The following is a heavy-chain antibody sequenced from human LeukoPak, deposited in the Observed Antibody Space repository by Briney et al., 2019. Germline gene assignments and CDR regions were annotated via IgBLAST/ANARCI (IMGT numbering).Heavy chain of an antibody. V-gene: IGHV1-46*01. CDR2: INPSGGGT. J-gene: IGHJ4*02. Sequence: ASVKVSCKASGYIFTSYYIHWVRQAPGQGLEWMGIINPSGGGTSYAQKFQGRVTMTRDTSTSTVYMELSSLKSEDTAVYYCARARPDFDYWGQGTLVTVSP. CDR3: ARARPDFDY. CDR1: GYIFTSYY.